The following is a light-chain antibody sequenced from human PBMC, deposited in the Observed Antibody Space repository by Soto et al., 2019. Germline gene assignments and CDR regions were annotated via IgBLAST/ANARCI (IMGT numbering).Light chain of an antibody. CDR3: QHYTSYPWT. V-gene: IGKV1-5*03. Sequence: DIRMTKSPSTLSASVGDRVTITSLARQSISRWLAWYQQKPGKVHKLLIYKSSSLESGVTSRFSGSGSGTEYTLTISSLEPDDFATYYCQHYTSYPWTLGQGTKVEIK. CDR2: KSS. CDR1: QSISRW. J-gene: IGKJ1*01.